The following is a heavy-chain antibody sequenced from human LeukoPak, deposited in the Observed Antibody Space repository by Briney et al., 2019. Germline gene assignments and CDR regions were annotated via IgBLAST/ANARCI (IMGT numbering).Heavy chain of an antibody. Sequence: PGGSLRLSCAASGFTFSSYAMSWVRQAPGKGLEWVAFIGNDENNKKFADPVKGRFTISRDNSKSTVYLQMNSLRVEDTAVYYCAKDDYRYVDYWGQGTLVTVSS. J-gene: IGHJ4*02. V-gene: IGHV3-30*02. CDR2: IGNDENNK. CDR3: AKDDYRYVDY. D-gene: IGHD3-16*02. CDR1: GFTFSSYA.